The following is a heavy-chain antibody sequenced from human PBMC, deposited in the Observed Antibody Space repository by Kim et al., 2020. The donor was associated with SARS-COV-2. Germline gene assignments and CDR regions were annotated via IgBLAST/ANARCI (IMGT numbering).Heavy chain of an antibody. Sequence: GGSLRLSCAASGFTFISYGMHWVRQAPGKGLEWVAVISYDGSNKYYADSVKGRFTISRDNSKNTLYLQMNSLRAEDTAVYYCAKRVLDYWGQGTLVTVSS. J-gene: IGHJ4*02. CDR3: AKRVLDY. CDR1: GFTFISYG. V-gene: IGHV3-30*18. D-gene: IGHD1-1*01. CDR2: ISYDGSNK.